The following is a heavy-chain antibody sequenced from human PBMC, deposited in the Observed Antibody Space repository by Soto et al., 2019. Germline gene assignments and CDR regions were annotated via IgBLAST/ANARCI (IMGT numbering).Heavy chain of an antibody. D-gene: IGHD3-9*01. Sequence: QVQLVQSGAEVKKPGASVKVSCKASGYTFTSYAMHWVRQAPGQRLEWMGWINDGNGNTKYSQKFQGRVTITRDTSARTANMELSSLRSEDSAVYYCARVGWGRYFDRLLVATSGFDYWGQGTLVTGTS. CDR2: INDGNGNT. CDR1: GYTFTSYA. J-gene: IGHJ4*02. CDR3: ARVGWGRYFDRLLVATSGFDY. V-gene: IGHV1-3*01.